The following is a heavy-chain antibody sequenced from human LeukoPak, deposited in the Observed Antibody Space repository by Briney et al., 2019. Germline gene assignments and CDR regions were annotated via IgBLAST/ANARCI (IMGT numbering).Heavy chain of an antibody. Sequence: PGGSLRLSCAASGFTVSSNYMSWVRQAPGRGLEWVGRIKRKGDDGTIDYAAPVKGRLSVSRDDSKNMLYLQMNSLKSEDTAVYYCTAGTGRSDFDYWGQGTLVTVSS. D-gene: IGHD3/OR15-3a*01. CDR1: GFTVSSNY. CDR3: TAGTGRSDFDY. V-gene: IGHV3-15*01. J-gene: IGHJ4*02. CDR2: IKRKGDDGTI.